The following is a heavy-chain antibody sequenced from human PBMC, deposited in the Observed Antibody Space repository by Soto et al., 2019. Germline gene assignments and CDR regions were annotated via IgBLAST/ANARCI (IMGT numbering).Heavy chain of an antibody. CDR1: GGSISSSSYY. CDR3: ARPAPEYSSSEDYYGMDV. Sequence: NPSETLSLTCTVSGGSISSSSYYWGWIRQPPGKGLEWIGSIYYSGSTYYNPSLKSRVTISVDTSKNQFSLKLSSVTAAGTAVYYCARPAPEYSSSEDYYGMDVWGQGTTVTVSS. D-gene: IGHD6-6*01. CDR2: IYYSGST. J-gene: IGHJ6*02. V-gene: IGHV4-39*01.